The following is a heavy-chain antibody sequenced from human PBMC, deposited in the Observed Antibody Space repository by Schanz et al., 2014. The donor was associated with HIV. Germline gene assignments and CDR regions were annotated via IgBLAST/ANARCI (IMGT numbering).Heavy chain of an antibody. V-gene: IGHV3-30*18. CDR2: ISYDGRNK. J-gene: IGHJ6*02. CDR1: GFTFSNYG. D-gene: IGHD3-22*01. Sequence: QVQLVESGGGVVRPGKSLRLSCEASGFTFSNYGMHWVRQAPGKGLEWVAVISYDGRNKCFGDSVKGRITISRDNSKNTLYLQIKSLRTEDTAVYYCAKDGNLYDSRYRGKGNYYHYYGMDVWGQGTTVTVS. CDR3: AKDGNLYDSRYRGKGNYYHYYGMDV.